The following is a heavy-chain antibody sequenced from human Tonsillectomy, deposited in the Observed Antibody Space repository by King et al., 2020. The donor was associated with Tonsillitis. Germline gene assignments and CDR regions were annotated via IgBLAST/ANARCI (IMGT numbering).Heavy chain of an antibody. CDR1: GFTFSSYG. V-gene: IGHV3-30*18. Sequence: VQLVESGGGVVQPGRSLRLSCAASGFTFSSYGMHWVRQAPGKGLEWVAVISYDGSNKYYADSVKGRFTISRDNSKNTLYLQMNSLRAEDTAVYYCAKAVGGYDALDYWGQRTLVTVSS. CDR3: AKAVGGYDALDY. D-gene: IGHD5-12*01. J-gene: IGHJ4*02. CDR2: ISYDGSNK.